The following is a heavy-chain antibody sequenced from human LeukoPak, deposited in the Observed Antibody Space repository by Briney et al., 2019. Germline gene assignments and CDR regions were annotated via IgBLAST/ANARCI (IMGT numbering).Heavy chain of an antibody. Sequence: SETLSLTCTVSGYSISSGYYWGWIRQPPVRGLEWIASIYYRGSTHYNPSLASLKSRVTISADTSKNQFSLKLSSVTAADTAVYYCARYREVGATVDYWGQGTLVTVSS. V-gene: IGHV4-38-2*02. J-gene: IGHJ4*02. CDR1: GYSISSGYY. CDR2: IYYRGST. D-gene: IGHD1-26*01. CDR3: ARYREVGATVDY.